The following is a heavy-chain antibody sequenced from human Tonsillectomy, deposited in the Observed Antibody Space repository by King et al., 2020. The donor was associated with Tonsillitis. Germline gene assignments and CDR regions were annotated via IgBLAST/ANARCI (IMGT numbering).Heavy chain of an antibody. Sequence: VQLQESGPGLVKPSQTLSLTCTVSGGSISGSDYSWAWIRHHPGKGLGWIGYIHYNGNTYYNPSLKSRLNISLEPSKNQFSLKVSSVTAADTAEYYCGRYEGGVFDPWGQGTLVTVSS. CDR3: GRYEGGVFDP. CDR2: IHYNGNT. J-gene: IGHJ5*02. CDR1: GGSISGSDYS. V-gene: IGHV4-31*03. D-gene: IGHD2-15*01.